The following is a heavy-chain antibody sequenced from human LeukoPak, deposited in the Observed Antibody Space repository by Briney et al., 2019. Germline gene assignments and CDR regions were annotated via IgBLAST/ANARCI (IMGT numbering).Heavy chain of an antibody. V-gene: IGHV3-7*01. D-gene: IGHD3-10*01. CDR3: TNVPRGVGDY. Sequence: QPGGSLRLSCAASGFTFSGYWMNWVRQAPGRGLEWVAHIKQDGSEQYYVDSVKGRFTISRDNARNALYLQMNSLRAEDTAIYYCTNVPRGVGDYWGQGTLVTVS. CDR2: IKQDGSEQ. J-gene: IGHJ4*02. CDR1: GFTFSGYW.